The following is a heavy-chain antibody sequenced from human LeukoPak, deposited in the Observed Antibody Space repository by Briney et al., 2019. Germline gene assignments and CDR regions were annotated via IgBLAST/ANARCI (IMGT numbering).Heavy chain of an antibody. D-gene: IGHD6-19*01. CDR2: FNHSGYT. Sequence: SETLSLTCAVSGVPFSNYYWSWVRQSPTKGLEWIGEFNHSGYTNYNPSLKSRVTISIDTSKNQFSLMLTSVTAADTAVYYCTRAVAGHPDWGQGTLVTVSS. CDR1: GVPFSNYY. V-gene: IGHV4-34*01. J-gene: IGHJ4*02. CDR3: TRAVAGHPD.